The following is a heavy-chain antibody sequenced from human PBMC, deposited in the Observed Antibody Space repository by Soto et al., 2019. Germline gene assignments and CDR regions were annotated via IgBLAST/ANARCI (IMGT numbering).Heavy chain of an antibody. CDR3: ARQEDVVVAASDY. J-gene: IGHJ4*02. V-gene: IGHV5-10-1*01. CDR2: IDPSDSYT. CDR1: GYSFTSYW. Sequence: SLKISCKGSGYSFTSYWISWVRQMPGKGLEWMGRIDPSDSYTNYSPSFQGHVTISADKSISTAYLQWSSLKASDTAMYYCARQEDVVVAASDYWGQGTLVTVSS. D-gene: IGHD2-15*01.